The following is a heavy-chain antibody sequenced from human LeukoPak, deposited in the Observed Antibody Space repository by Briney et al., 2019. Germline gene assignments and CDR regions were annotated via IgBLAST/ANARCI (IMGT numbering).Heavy chain of an antibody. CDR3: AKDPLYSVAGPPRYYGMDV. J-gene: IGHJ6*02. D-gene: IGHD6-19*01. CDR2: IRYDGSNK. Sequence: GGSLRLSCAASGFTFSSYGMHWVRQAPGKGLEWVAFIRYDGSNKYYADSVKGQFTTSRDNSKNTLYLQMNSLRAEDTAVYYCAKDPLYSVAGPPRYYGMDVWGQGTTVTVSS. CDR1: GFTFSSYG. V-gene: IGHV3-30*02.